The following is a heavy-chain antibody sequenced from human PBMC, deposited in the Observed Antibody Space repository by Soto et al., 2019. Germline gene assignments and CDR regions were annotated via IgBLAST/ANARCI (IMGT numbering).Heavy chain of an antibody. D-gene: IGHD5-12*01. CDR3: AREQWLRRDRPRRAVYFDY. J-gene: IGHJ4*02. V-gene: IGHV3-30-3*01. CDR1: GFTFSSYA. Sequence: PGGSLRLSCAASGFTFSSYAMHWVRQAPGKGLEWVAVISYDGSNKYYADSVKGRFTISRDNSKNTLYLQMNSLRAEDTAVYYCAREQWLRRDRPRRAVYFDYWGQGTLVTVSS. CDR2: ISYDGSNK.